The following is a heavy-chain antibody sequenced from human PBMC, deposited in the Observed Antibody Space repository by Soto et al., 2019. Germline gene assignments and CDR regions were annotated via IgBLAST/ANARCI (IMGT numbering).Heavy chain of an antibody. V-gene: IGHV4-59*01. J-gene: IGHJ5*02. CDR1: GGSISSYY. D-gene: IGHD6-6*01. Sequence: SVTLSPTCTVSGGSISSYYWSWIRQPPGKGLEWIGYIYYSGSTNYNPSLKSRVTISVDTSKNQFSLKLSSVTAADTAVYYCAGGTVAARFWFDPWGQGTLVTVSS. CDR3: AGGTVAARFWFDP. CDR2: IYYSGST.